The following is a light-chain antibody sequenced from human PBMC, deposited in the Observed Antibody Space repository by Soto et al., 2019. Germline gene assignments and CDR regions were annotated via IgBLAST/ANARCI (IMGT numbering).Light chain of an antibody. CDR1: QSIRSY. V-gene: IGKV1-39*01. J-gene: IGKJ1*01. CDR3: QKSYSTPPWT. Sequence: DIQLTQSPSSLSASVGDKVTITCRASQSIRSYLNWVQQKPGKAPKLLIYDASSLQTGVPSRFSGSGSGTDFSLTISSLQPEDFATYYCQKSYSTPPWTFGQGTKVEIK. CDR2: DAS.